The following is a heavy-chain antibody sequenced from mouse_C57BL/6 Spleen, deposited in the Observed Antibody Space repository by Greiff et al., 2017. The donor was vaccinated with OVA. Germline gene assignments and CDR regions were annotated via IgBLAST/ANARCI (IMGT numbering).Heavy chain of an antibody. J-gene: IGHJ1*03. CDR1: GFTFSDYY. CDR3: ARPELTGTWYFDV. V-gene: IGHV5-12*01. CDR2: TSNGGGST. Sequence: EVHLVESGGGLVQPGGSLKLSCAASGFTFSDYYMYWVRQTQEKRLEWVAYTSNGGGSTYYPDTVKGRFTISRDNAKNTLYLHMSRLKSEDTAMYYCARPELTGTWYFDVWGTGTTVTVSS. D-gene: IGHD4-1*01.